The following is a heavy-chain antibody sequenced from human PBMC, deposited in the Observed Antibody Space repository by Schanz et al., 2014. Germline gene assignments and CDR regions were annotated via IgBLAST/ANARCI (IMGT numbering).Heavy chain of an antibody. V-gene: IGHV3-7*01. CDR1: GFTFSTYY. D-gene: IGHD2-8*01. CDR2: IKEDGSEK. CDR3: AREYASTWFESNVMAGRIDN. Sequence: EVQLVESGGGLVQPGGSLRLSCAASGFTFSTYYMNWVRQAPGKGLEWVANIKEDGSEKYYVDSVKGRFTISRDAAKDSLFLQMTSLRADDTAVYFCAREYASTWFESNVMAGRIDNWGQGTLVTVSS. J-gene: IGHJ4*02.